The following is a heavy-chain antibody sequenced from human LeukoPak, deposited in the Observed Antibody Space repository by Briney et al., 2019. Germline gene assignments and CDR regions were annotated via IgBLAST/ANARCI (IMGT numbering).Heavy chain of an antibody. D-gene: IGHD1-1*01. Sequence: SETLSLTCTVSGGSISSSNFYWGWIRQPPGKGLEWIGSIYYSGSTYYNPSLKSRVTISVDTSKNQFSLKLSSVTAADTAVYYCARDRDRYFDPWGQGTLVTVSS. CDR2: IYYSGST. V-gene: IGHV4-39*07. CDR3: ARDRDRYFDP. J-gene: IGHJ5*02. CDR1: GGSISSSNFY.